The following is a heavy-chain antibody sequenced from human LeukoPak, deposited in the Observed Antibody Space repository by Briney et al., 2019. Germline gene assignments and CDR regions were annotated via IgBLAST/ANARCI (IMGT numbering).Heavy chain of an antibody. CDR1: GFTLSSYG. V-gene: IGHV3-33*01. D-gene: IGHD2-21*02. J-gene: IGHJ3*02. CDR2: IWYGGSNK. CDR3: ARDIHTYCGGDCSDAFDS. Sequence: GGSLTLSCPASGFTLSSYGMHWVRQAPGKGREWVGVIWYGGSNKYYADSVKGRFTIYRDNSKNALYLQMNSLRAEDTAVYYCARDIHTYCGGDCSDAFDSWGQGTMVTVSS.